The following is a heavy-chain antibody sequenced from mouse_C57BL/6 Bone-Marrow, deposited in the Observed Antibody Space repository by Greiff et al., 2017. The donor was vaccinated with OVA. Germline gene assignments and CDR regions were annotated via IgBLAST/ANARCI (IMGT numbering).Heavy chain of an antibody. D-gene: IGHD1-1*01. J-gene: IGHJ1*03. V-gene: IGHV1-85*01. CDR2: IYPRDGST. CDR1: GYTFTSYD. Sequence: QVQLQQSGPELVKPGASVKLSCKASGYTFTSYDINWVKQRPGQGLEWIGWIYPRDGSTQYNEKFKGKATLTVDTSSSTAYRELHSLTSEDSAVYFCARGNYYGLWYFDVWGTGTTVTVSS. CDR3: ARGNYYGLWYFDV.